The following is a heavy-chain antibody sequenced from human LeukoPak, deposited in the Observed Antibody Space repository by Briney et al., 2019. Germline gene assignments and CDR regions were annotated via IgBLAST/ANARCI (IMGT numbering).Heavy chain of an antibody. CDR1: GGTFSSYA. CDR3: ARDFIPHMTTVPSNAFDI. CDR2: IIPIFVTA. D-gene: IGHD4-17*01. V-gene: IGHV1-69*05. Sequence: GASVKVSCKASGGTFSSYAISWVRQAPGQELEWMGGIIPIFVTANYAQKFEGRVTITTDESTSTAYMELSSLRSEDTAVYYCARDFIPHMTTVPSNAFDIWGQGTMVTVSS. J-gene: IGHJ3*02.